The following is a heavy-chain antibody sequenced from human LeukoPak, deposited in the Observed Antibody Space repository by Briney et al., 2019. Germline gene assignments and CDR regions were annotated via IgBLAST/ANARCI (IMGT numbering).Heavy chain of an antibody. V-gene: IGHV3-53*01. D-gene: IGHD6-13*01. CDR1: GFTVSNNY. Sequence: GGSLRLSCAASGFTVSNNYMTWVRQAPGKGLEWVSIIYSGGDTFYADAVKGRFTISRDNSKNTLYLQINSLRAEDTAVYYCATPQGSSWYPLAFDIWGQGTMVTVSS. CDR2: IYSGGDT. CDR3: ATPQGSSWYPLAFDI. J-gene: IGHJ3*02.